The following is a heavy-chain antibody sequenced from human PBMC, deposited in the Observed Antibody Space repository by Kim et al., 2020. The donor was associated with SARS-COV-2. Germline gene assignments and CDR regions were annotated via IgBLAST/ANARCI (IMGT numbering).Heavy chain of an antibody. CDR3: AREVPAAEYYYYGMDV. CDR1: GYTFTSYA. CDR2: INAGNGNT. D-gene: IGHD2-2*01. J-gene: IGHJ6*02. V-gene: IGHV1-3*01. Sequence: ASVKVSCKASGYTFTSYAMHWVRQAPGQRLEWMGWINAGNGNTKYSQKFQGRVTITRDTSASTAYMELSSLRSEDTAVYYCAREVPAAEYYYYGMDVWGQGTTVTVSS.